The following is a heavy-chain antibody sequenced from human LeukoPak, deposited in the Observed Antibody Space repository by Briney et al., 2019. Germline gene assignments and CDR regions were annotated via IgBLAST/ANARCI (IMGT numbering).Heavy chain of an antibody. CDR2: ISRSSSYI. J-gene: IGHJ2*01. Sequence: GGCLRLSCAASGFTYSSYIINWVRQAPGKGLEGVSSISRSSSYIYYADSVRGRLTIPRDNAKHSLDLQMNSLSAEDTAVYYCARDEVVVAASPSYWNFGLWGRGTLVTVSS. V-gene: IGHV3-21*01. CDR1: GFTYSSYI. D-gene: IGHD2-15*01. CDR3: ARDEVVVAASPSYWNFGL.